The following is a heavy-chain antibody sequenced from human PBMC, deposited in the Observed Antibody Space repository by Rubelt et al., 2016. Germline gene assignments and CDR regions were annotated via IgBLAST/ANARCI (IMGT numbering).Heavy chain of an antibody. J-gene: IGHJ4*02. CDR3: VRGFGTTNDY. CDR1: GDRVSSNSAT. Sequence: QVQLQQSGPRLVKPSQTLSLTCAISGDRVSSNSATWNWIRPSPSRGLEWRGRTYYRSTRYSGYAVSVQSQISISPDPSKNQFSLQLNSVTPEDTAVYYCVRGFGTTNDYWGQGTVVTVSS. CDR2: TYYRSTRYS. V-gene: IGHV6-1*01. D-gene: IGHD1-7*01.